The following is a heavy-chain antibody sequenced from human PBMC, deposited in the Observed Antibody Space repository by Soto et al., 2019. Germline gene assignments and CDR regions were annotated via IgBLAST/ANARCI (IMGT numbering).Heavy chain of an antibody. CDR1: GFTFSSYA. V-gene: IGHV3-23*01. Sequence: EVQLLESGGGLVQPGGSLRLSCAASGFTFSSYAMSWVRQAPGKGLEWVSAISGSGGSTYYADSEKGRFTISRDNSKNTLYLQMNSLRAEDTAVYYCAKGRFSLDYGSGFDYWGQGTLVTVSS. D-gene: IGHD3-10*01. J-gene: IGHJ4*02. CDR3: AKGRFSLDYGSGFDY. CDR2: ISGSGGST.